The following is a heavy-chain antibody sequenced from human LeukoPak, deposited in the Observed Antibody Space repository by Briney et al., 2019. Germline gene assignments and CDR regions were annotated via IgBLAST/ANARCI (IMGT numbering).Heavy chain of an antibody. CDR3: TTYCGGDCYSFFDY. J-gene: IGHJ4*02. CDR1: GGTFSSYT. Sequence: GASVKVSCKASGGTFSSYTISWVRQAPGQGLEWMGRIIPILGIANYAQKFQGRVTITADKSTSTAYMELSSLRSEDTAVYYCTTYCGGDCYSFFDYWGQGTLVTVSS. CDR2: IIPILGIA. D-gene: IGHD2-21*02. V-gene: IGHV1-69*02.